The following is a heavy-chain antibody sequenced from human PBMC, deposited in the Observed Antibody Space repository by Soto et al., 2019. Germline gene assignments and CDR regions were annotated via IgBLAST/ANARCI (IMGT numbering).Heavy chain of an antibody. Sequence: QVQLVQSGAEVKKPESSVKVSCKASGGTFSSYAISWVRQAPGQGLEWMGGIIPIFGTANYAQKFQGRVTITADKSTSTAYMELSSLRSEDTDVYYCARALGNLRDPYYGMDVWGQGTTVTVSS. D-gene: IGHD3-16*01. CDR1: GGTFSSYA. J-gene: IGHJ6*02. CDR3: ARALGNLRDPYYGMDV. CDR2: IIPIFGTA. V-gene: IGHV1-69*06.